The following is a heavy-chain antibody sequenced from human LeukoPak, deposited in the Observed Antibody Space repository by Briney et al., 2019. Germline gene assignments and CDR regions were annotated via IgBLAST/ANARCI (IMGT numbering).Heavy chain of an antibody. CDR2: IKQDGSEK. J-gene: IGHJ4*02. V-gene: IGHV3-7*01. CDR1: GFTFSNYW. D-gene: IGHD6-13*01. Sequence: PGGSLRLSCAASGFTFSNYWMSWVRQAPGKGLEWVANIKQDGSEKYYVDSVKGRFTISRDNAKNSLSLQMNSLRAEDTAVYYCARGIADDYWGQGTRVTVSS. CDR3: ARGIADDY.